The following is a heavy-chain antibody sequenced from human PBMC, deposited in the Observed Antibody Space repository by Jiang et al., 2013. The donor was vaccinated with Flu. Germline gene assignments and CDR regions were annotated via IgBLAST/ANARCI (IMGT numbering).Heavy chain of an antibody. J-gene: IGHJ4*02. V-gene: IGHV4-39*01. CDR3: ARQRYSSGPDYFDY. Sequence: GGSISSSSYYWGWIRQPPGKGLEWIGSIYYSGSTYYNPSLKSRVTISVDTSKNQFSLKLSSVTAADTAVYYCARQRYSSGPDYFDYWGQGTLVTVSS. CDR1: GGSISSSSYY. CDR2: IYYSGST. D-gene: IGHD6-19*01.